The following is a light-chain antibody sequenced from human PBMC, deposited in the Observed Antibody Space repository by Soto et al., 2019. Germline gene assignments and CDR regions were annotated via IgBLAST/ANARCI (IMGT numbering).Light chain of an antibody. CDR2: AAS. Sequence: DIQMTQSPSSLSASVGDRVTITCRASQSVGNFLNWYQQKPGLPPKYLIYAASNLQSGVPSRFSGSGSGTDGTLTISELEHEDFPTYYCQQSSAAWRFGQGTKVYIK. V-gene: IGKV1-39*01. CDR3: QQSSAAWR. CDR1: QSVGNF. J-gene: IGKJ1*01.